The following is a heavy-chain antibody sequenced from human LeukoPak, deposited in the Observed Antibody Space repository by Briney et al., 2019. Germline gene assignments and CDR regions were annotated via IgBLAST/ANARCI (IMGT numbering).Heavy chain of an antibody. J-gene: IGHJ5*02. Sequence: HPGGSLRLSCAASGFTVSSNYMSWVRQAPGKGLEWVSVIYSGGSTYYAGSVKGRFTISRDNSKNTLYLQMNSLRAEDTAVYYCASYGDYDEFDPWGQGTLVTVSS. D-gene: IGHD4-17*01. CDR3: ASYGDYDEFDP. V-gene: IGHV3-53*01. CDR2: IYSGGST. CDR1: GFTVSSNY.